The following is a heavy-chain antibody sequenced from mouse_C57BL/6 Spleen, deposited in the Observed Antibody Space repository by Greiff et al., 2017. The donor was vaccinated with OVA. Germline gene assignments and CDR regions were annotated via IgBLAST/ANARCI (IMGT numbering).Heavy chain of an antibody. Sequence: EVKLMESGAELVRPGASVKLSCTASGFNIKDDYMHWVKQRPEQGLEWIGWIDPENGDTEYASKFQGKATITADTSSNTAYLQLSSLTSEDTAVYYCTTDTTADYWGQGTTLTVSS. CDR2: IDPENGDT. V-gene: IGHV14-4*01. J-gene: IGHJ2*01. D-gene: IGHD1-2*01. CDR3: TTDTTADY. CDR1: GFNIKDDY.